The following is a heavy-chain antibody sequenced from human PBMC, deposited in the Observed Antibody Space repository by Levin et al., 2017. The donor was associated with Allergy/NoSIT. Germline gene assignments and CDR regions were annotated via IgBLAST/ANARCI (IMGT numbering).Heavy chain of an antibody. J-gene: IGHJ4*02. D-gene: IGHD3-9*01. V-gene: IGHV3-23*01. Sequence: LSLTCAASGFTFSNYGMSWVRQAPGKGLEWVSTLSATGGGTYYADSVQGRFTISRDISKHTLHLQMNSLRAEDTAVYYCAKTRDWYYFDYWGQGTLVTVSS. CDR3: AKTRDWYYFDY. CDR2: LSATGGGT. CDR1: GFTFSNYG.